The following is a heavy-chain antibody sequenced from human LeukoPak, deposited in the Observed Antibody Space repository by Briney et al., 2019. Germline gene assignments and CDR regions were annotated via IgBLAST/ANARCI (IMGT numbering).Heavy chain of an antibody. D-gene: IGHD3-10*01. J-gene: IGHJ4*02. CDR2: ISSSSSYI. Sequence: GGSLRLSCAASGFTFSRYSMNWVRQAPGNGLEWVSSISSSSSYIYYADSVKGRFTISRDNAKNSLYLQMNSLRAEDTAVYYCARGTRPSLLWFGESTFDYWGQGTLATVSS. CDR1: GFTFSRYS. V-gene: IGHV3-21*01. CDR3: ARGTRPSLLWFGESTFDY.